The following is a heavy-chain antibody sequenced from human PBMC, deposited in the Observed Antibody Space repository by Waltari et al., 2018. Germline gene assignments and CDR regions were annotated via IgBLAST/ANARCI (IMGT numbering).Heavy chain of an antibody. CDR1: GCIVSTYS. CDR3: ARADVSTGGKYYFDF. Sequence: EGQLVETGGGLIQPGGSRRLACAASGCIVSTYSTPWVRQAPGKGLEWVSTLYPAAFTYYADSVKGRFTISRDSSKNTLYLQMSSVRAEDTAVYYCARADVSTGGKYYFDFWGQGTLVSVSS. CDR2: LYPAAFT. J-gene: IGHJ4*02. D-gene: IGHD3-16*01. V-gene: IGHV3-53*02.